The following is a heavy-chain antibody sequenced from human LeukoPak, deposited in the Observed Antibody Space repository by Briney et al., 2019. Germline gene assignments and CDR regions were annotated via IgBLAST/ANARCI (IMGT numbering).Heavy chain of an antibody. V-gene: IGHV5-51*01. CDR3: ARHVDDSSGYYYRTMYYFDY. J-gene: IGHJ4*02. CDR1: GYSFTTYR. D-gene: IGHD3-22*01. Sequence: GESLKISCKGSGYSFTTYRIGGVRQMPGKGLEWRGIISPGDSDTRYSPSFQGQVTISADKSISTAYLQWSSLKASDTAMYYCARHVDDSSGYYYRTMYYFDYWGQGTLVTVSS. CDR2: ISPGDSDT.